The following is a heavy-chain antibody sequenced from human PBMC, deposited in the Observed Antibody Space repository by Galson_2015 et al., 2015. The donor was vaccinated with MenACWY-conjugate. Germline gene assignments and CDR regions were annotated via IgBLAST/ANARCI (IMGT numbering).Heavy chain of an antibody. CDR3: ARDREDYEHVWGTYRPHYFDY. V-gene: IGHV3-48*02. D-gene: IGHD3-16*02. J-gene: IGHJ4*01. Sequence: SLRLSCAASGFTFSSCSMNWVRQAPGKGLEWVSYITSSSTTIYYADSVKGRFTISRDNAKSSLYLQMNSLRDEDTAVYYCARDREDYEHVWGTYRPHYFDYWGRGTLLTVSS. CDR1: GFTFSSCS. CDR2: ITSSSTTI.